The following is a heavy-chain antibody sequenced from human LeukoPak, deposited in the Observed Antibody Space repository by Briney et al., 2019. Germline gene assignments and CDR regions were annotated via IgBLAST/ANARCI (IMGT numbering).Heavy chain of an antibody. Sequence: GGSLRLYCAASGFTFDDYGMTWVRQAPGKGLEWVSDINWNGGSIGYADSVKGRFTVSRDNAKNSLYLQMNSLRAEDTAFYYCAREKYDSSGYYTDNYYFDYWGQGTLVTVSS. CDR3: AREKYDSSGYYTDNYYFDY. CDR2: INWNGGSI. V-gene: IGHV3-20*04. CDR1: GFTFDDYG. D-gene: IGHD3-22*01. J-gene: IGHJ4*02.